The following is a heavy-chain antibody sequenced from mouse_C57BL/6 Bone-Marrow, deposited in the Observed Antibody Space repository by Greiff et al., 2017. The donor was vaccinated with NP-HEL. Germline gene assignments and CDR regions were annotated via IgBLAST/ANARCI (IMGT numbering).Heavy chain of an antibody. CDR2: INYDGSST. CDR3: ARDLLRWYFDV. D-gene: IGHD1-1*01. CDR1: GFTFSDYY. V-gene: IGHV5-16*01. J-gene: IGHJ1*03. Sequence: EVMLVESEGGLVQPGRSMKLSCTASGFTFSDYYMAWVRQVPEKGLEWVANINYDGSSTYYLDSLKSRFIISRDNAKNILYLQMSSLKSEDTATYYCARDLLRWYFDVWGTGTTVTVSS.